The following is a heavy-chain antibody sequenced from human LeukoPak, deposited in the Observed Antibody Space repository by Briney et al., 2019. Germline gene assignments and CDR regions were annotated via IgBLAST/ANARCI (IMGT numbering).Heavy chain of an antibody. CDR2: IYTSGST. J-gene: IGHJ4*02. Sequence: PSQTLSLTCTVSGGSISSGSYYWSWIRQPAGKGLEWIGRIYTSGSTNYNPSLKSRVTISVDTSKNQFSLKLSSVTAADTAVYYCAREERVSSIAAAGLNTYWGQGTLVTVSS. V-gene: IGHV4-61*02. D-gene: IGHD6-13*01. CDR3: AREERVSSIAAAGLNTY. CDR1: GGSISSGSYY.